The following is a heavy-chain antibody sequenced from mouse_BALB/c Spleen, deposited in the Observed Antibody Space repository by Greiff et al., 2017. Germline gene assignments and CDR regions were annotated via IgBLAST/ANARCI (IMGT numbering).Heavy chain of an antibody. CDR3: TRRHYDAYYYAMDY. Sequence: VQLQQSGTVLARPGASVKMSCKASGYSFTSYWMHWVKQRPGQGLEWIGAIYPGNSDTSYNQKFKGKAKLTAVTSASTAYMELSSLTNEDSAVYYLTRRHYDAYYYAMDYWGQGTSVTVSS. J-gene: IGHJ4*01. V-gene: IGHV1-5*01. CDR1: GYSFTSYW. D-gene: IGHD2-3*01. CDR2: IYPGNSDT.